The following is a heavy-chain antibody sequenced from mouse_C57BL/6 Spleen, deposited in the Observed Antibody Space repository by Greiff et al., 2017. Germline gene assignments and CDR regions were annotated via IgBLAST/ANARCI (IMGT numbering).Heavy chain of an antibody. CDR1: GYTFTSYW. CDR3: AREGYYGSPFAY. J-gene: IGHJ3*01. D-gene: IGHD1-1*01. CDR2: IDPSDSET. Sequence: QVQLQQPGAELVRPGSSVKLSCKASGYTFTSYWMHWVKQRPIQGLEWIGNIDPSDSETHYNQKFKDKATLTVDKSSSTAYMQLSSLTSEDSAVYDCAREGYYGSPFAYWGQGTLGTVSA. V-gene: IGHV1-52*01.